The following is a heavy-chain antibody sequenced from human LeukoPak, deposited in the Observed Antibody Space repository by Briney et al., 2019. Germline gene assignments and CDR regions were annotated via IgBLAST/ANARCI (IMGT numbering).Heavy chain of an antibody. CDR1: GFTFSSG. CDR2: ISYDGNHK. Sequence: PGTSLRLSCAASGFTFSSGMHWVRQAPGKGLEWVAVISYDGNHKYYGDSVKGRFTISRDNSRNTPYLQMDSLKTEDTAVYYCAKGELHFNTCSFDYWGQGTLVTVSS. J-gene: IGHJ4*02. CDR3: AKGELHFNTCSFDY. V-gene: IGHV3-30*18. D-gene: IGHD1-26*01.